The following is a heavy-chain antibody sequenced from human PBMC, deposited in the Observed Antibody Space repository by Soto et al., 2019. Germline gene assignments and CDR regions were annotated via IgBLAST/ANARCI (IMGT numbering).Heavy chain of an antibody. CDR2: ISAYNGNT. D-gene: IGHD2-8*01. Sequence: ASVKVSCKASGYTFTSYGISWVRQAPGQWLEWMGWISAYNGNTNYAQKLQGRVTMTTDTSTSTAYMELRSLRSDDTAVYYCARDRFNGVYGDLDAFDIWGQGTMVTVSS. V-gene: IGHV1-18*01. CDR1: GYTFTSYG. CDR3: ARDRFNGVYGDLDAFDI. J-gene: IGHJ3*02.